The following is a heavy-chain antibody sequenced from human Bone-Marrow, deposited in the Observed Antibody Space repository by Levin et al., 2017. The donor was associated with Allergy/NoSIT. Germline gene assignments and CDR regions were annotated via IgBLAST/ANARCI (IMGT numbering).Heavy chain of an antibody. V-gene: IGHV3-11*01. CDR3: ARDRIAVAGKGVVSYFDY. CDR1: GFTFSDYY. D-gene: IGHD6-19*01. CDR2: ISSSGSTI. Sequence: GGSLRLSCAASGFTFSDYYMSWIRQAPGKGLEWVSYISSSGSTIYYADSVKGRFTISRDNAKNSLYLQMNSLRAEDTAVYYCARDRIAVAGKGVVSYFDYWGQGTLVTVSS. J-gene: IGHJ4*02.